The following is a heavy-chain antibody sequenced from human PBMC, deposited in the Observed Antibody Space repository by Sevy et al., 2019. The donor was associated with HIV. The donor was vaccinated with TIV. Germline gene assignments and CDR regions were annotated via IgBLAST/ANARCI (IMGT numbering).Heavy chain of an antibody. CDR1: GGSISSSSYY. Sequence: SETLSLTCTVSGGSISSSSYYWGWIRQPPGKGLEWIGRIYYSGGTYYNPSLKSRVTISVDTSKNQFSLKLSSVTAADTAVYYCARGDGYSSGWYDYWGQGTLVTVSS. CDR3: ARGDGYSSGWYDY. CDR2: IYYSGGT. V-gene: IGHV4-39*01. D-gene: IGHD6-19*01. J-gene: IGHJ4*02.